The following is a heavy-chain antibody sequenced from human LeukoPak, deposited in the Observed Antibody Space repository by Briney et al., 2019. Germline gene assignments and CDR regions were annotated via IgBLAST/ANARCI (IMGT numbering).Heavy chain of an antibody. D-gene: IGHD1-14*01. CDR1: GFTFSSYS. CDR3: AKVSGGGLYYDGMDV. V-gene: IGHV3-21*04. J-gene: IGHJ6*02. CDR2: ISSSSSYI. Sequence: GGSLRLSCAASGFTFSSYSMNWVRQAPGKGLEWVSSISSSSSYIYYADSVKGRFTISRDSSKNTLYLQMNSLRAEDAAVYYCAKVSGGGLYYDGMDVWGQGTTVTVSS.